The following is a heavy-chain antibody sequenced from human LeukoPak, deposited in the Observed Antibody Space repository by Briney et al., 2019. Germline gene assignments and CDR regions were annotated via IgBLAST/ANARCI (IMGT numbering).Heavy chain of an antibody. Sequence: HTGGSLRLSCAASGFTFCSYAMGWVRQAPGKGLEWVSSISGSDYTTYYADSVKGRFTISRDNSKNTLYLRMNVLIGEVSAVYFCAKKIEAPNFYFDYWGRGTLVTVPS. CDR2: ISGSDYTT. J-gene: IGHJ4*02. V-gene: IGHV3-23*01. CDR3: AKKIEAPNFYFDY. CDR1: GFTFCSYA. D-gene: IGHD1-1*01.